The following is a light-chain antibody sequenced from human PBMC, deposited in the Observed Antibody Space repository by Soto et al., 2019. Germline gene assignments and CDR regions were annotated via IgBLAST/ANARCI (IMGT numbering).Light chain of an antibody. CDR2: GSS. Sequence: EIVLTQSPGTLSLSPGERATLSCRASQSVSSTYLAWYQQKPGQAPRLLIYGSSSRATGIPDRFSGSGSGTIFTLTISRLEPEDFAVYYCQHYGSSPRTFGQGTRWIS. CDR3: QHYGSSPRT. V-gene: IGKV3-20*01. J-gene: IGKJ1*01. CDR1: QSVSSTY.